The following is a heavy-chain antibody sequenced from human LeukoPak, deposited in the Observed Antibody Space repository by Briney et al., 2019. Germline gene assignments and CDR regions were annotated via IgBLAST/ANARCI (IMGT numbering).Heavy chain of an antibody. Sequence: PGGSLRLSCAASGFTFSSYGMHWVRQAPGKGLEWVAVIWYDGSNKYYADSVKGRFTISRDNSKNTLYLQMNSLRAEDTAVYYCARARYYDGSGYLVYWGQGTLVTVSS. CDR2: IWYDGSNK. J-gene: IGHJ4*02. D-gene: IGHD3-22*01. CDR3: ARARYYDGSGYLVY. CDR1: GFTFSSYG. V-gene: IGHV3-33*01.